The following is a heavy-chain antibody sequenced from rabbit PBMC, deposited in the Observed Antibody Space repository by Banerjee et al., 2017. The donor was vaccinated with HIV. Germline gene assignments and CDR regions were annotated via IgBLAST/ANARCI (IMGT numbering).Heavy chain of an antibody. CDR2: IDPVFSST. D-gene: IGHD2-1*01. V-gene: IGHV1S47*01. CDR3: VSYDDYAAFNL. Sequence: QEQLVESGGGLVKPEGSLKLSCTASGFSFSNKAVMCWVRQAPGKGLEWIGYIDPVFSSTYYASWVNGRFTISSHNAQNTLYLQLNSLTAADTATYFCVSYDDYAAFNLWGPGTLVTVS. CDR1: GFSFSNKA. J-gene: IGHJ4*01.